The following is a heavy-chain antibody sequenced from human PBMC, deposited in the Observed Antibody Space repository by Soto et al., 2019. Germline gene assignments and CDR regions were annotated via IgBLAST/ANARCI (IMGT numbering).Heavy chain of an antibody. CDR3: ARRPNSYDGSTYHGVYSMDV. V-gene: IGHV1-46*01. CDR2: INPSGGST. J-gene: IGHJ6*02. CDR1: GYTFTNYY. Sequence: ASVKVSCKASGYTFTNYYIHWVRQAPGQGLEWMGIINPSGGSTSYAQKFRGRVTMTRDTSTSTVNMELSSLRSEDTAVYYCARRPNSYDGSTYHGVYSMDVWGQGTTVTVSS. D-gene: IGHD3-10*01.